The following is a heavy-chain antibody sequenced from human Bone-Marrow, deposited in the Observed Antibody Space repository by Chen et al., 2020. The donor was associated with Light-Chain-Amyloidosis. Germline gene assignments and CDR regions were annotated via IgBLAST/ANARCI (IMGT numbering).Heavy chain of an antibody. Sequence: QVHLQQWGAGLLKPSETLSLTCGVYGGSFNDYYMTWFRQPPGKWLEWIGEINHSGKSNLNPSLSGRVTMSIDAAKRQFSLEVTSLTAADTAMYYCARGIDYWGQGTLVTVSS. J-gene: IGHJ4*02. CDR1: GGSFNDYY. CDR3: ARGIDY. CDR2: INHSGKS. V-gene: IGHV4-34*01.